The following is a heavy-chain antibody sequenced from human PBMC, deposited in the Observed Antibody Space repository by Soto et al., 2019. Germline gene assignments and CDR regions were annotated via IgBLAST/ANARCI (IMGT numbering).Heavy chain of an antibody. Sequence: PAGSLRLSCEASGFTFTRYWMHWVRQAPEKGLVWVSRINTDGTTTSYADSVKGRFTISRDNAQNTLHLQMDSLRAEDTAVYYCARVLEAYSDGYYYNYYAMDVWGQGTTVTVS. V-gene: IGHV3-74*01. J-gene: IGHJ6*02. CDR2: INTDGTTT. CDR1: GFTFTRYW. D-gene: IGHD2-21*01. CDR3: ARVLEAYSDGYYYNYYAMDV.